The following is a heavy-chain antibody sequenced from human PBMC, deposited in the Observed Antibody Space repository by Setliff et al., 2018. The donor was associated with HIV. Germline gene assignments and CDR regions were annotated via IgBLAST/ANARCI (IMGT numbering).Heavy chain of an antibody. V-gene: IGHV1-69*06. Sequence: GASVKVSCKASGGTFSYAISWVRQAPGQGLEWMGRIIPIFGTANYAQKFQGRVTITADKSTSTVYMELSRPRSEDTAVYYCARDKADFGEGMDVWGQGTTVTVSS. J-gene: IGHJ6*02. CDR1: GGTFSYA. CDR2: IIPIFGTA. D-gene: IGHD3-10*01. CDR3: ARDKADFGEGMDV.